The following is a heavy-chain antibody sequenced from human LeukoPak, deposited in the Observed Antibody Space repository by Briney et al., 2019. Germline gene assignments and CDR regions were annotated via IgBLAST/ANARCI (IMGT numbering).Heavy chain of an antibody. J-gene: IGHJ4*01. CDR2: IYYSGST. CDR1: GGSISTYY. CDR3: ARGGSYYGYFDY. Sequence: PSETLSLTCTVSGGSISTYYWSWIRQPPGKGLEWIAYIYYSGSTYYNPSLKSRVTISVDTSKNLFSLKLSSVTAADTAVYYCARGGSYYGYFDYWGHGALVTVSS. V-gene: IGHV4-59*01. D-gene: IGHD1-26*01.